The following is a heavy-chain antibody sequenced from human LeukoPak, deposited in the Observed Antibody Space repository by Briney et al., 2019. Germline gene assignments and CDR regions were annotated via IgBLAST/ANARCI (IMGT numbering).Heavy chain of an antibody. D-gene: IGHD3-22*01. Sequence: SGPTRVNPTQTLTLTCTFSGFSLSTSGVGVGWIRQPPGKALEWLALIYRDDDKRHNPFLKSRLTITKDTSKNQVVLTMTNMDPVDTATYYCAHRRSGYNFNDGDFDYWGQGTLVTVSS. V-gene: IGHV2-5*02. J-gene: IGHJ4*02. CDR1: GFSLSTSGVG. CDR3: AHRRSGYNFNDGDFDY. CDR2: IYRDDDK.